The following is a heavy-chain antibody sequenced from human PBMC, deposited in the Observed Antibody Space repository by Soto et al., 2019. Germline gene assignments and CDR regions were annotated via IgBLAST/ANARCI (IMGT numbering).Heavy chain of an antibody. J-gene: IGHJ3*02. D-gene: IGHD3-22*01. CDR2: IYYSGST. CDR1: GCSISSYY. Sequence: SETLSLTSHVSGCSISSYYWFWIRQPPGKGLEWIGYIYYSGSTNYNPSLKSRVTISVDTSKNQFSLKLSSVTAADTAVYYCARDVGVYDSSGYYVRGDAFDIWGQGTMVTVSS. V-gene: IGHV4-59*01. CDR3: ARDVGVYDSSGYYVRGDAFDI.